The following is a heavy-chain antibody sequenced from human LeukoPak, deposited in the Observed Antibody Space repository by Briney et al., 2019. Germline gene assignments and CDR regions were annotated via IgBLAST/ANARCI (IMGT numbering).Heavy chain of an antibody. J-gene: IGHJ5*02. CDR2: INSSSSTI. CDR1: GFTFSSYS. V-gene: IGHV3-48*04. Sequence: GGSLRLSCAASGFTFSSYSMNWVRQAPGKGLEWGSYINSSSSTIYYADSVKGRFTISRDNAKNSLYLQMNSLRAEDTAVYYCARWIIRGVLKWFDPWGQGTLVTVSS. D-gene: IGHD3-10*01. CDR3: ARWIIRGVLKWFDP.